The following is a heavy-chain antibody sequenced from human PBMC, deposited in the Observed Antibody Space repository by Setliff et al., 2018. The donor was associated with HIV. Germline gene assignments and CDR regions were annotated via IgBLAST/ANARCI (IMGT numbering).Heavy chain of an antibody. CDR3: ARDRAYCSSGSCYRPLVYYFYYMDV. CDR2: VRPYNADK. J-gene: IGHJ6*03. V-gene: IGHV1-2*02. Sequence: VKVSCKASGFTFSDYYMHWVRQAPGQGLEWMGWVRPYNADKNYAQKFQGRVTMTSDTSISTAYLELSGLTSDGTAIYYCARDRAYCSSGSCYRPLVYYFYYMDVWGTGTTVTVSS. CDR1: GFTFSDYY. D-gene: IGHD2-15*01.